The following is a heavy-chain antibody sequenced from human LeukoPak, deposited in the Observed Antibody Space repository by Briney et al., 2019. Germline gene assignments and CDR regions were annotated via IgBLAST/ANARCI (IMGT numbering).Heavy chain of an antibody. V-gene: IGHV3-23*01. Sequence: GGSLRLSCAASGFTFNTYAMSWVRQAPGKGLEWVSGISGGGGSTYYADSVKGRFIISRDNSKSTLSLQMNSLRAEDTAIYYCATYRQVLLPFESWGQGTLVTVSS. CDR3: ATYRQVLLPFES. CDR1: GFTFNTYA. D-gene: IGHD2-8*02. CDR2: ISGGGGST. J-gene: IGHJ4*02.